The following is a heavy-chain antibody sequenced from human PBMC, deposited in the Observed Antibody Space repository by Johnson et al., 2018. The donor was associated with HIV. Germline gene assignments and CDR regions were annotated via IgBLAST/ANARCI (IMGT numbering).Heavy chain of an antibody. J-gene: IGHJ3*02. CDR1: GFTFSSYD. CDR3: AKTHTYGGAFDI. CDR2: IGTAGDT. V-gene: IGHV3-13*01. D-gene: IGHD5-18*01. Sequence: VQLVESGGGVIQPGRSLRLSCSASGFTFSSYDMHWVRQATGKGLEWVSAIGTAGDTYYPGSVKGRFTISRENAKNTLYLQMNSLRAEDTAVYFCAKTHTYGGAFDIWGQGTMVTVSS.